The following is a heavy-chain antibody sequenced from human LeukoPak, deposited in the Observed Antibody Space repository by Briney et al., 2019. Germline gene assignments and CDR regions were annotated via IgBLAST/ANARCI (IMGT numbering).Heavy chain of an antibody. V-gene: IGHV5-51*01. CDR3: ARLGYTNSPGDY. D-gene: IGHD5-12*01. J-gene: IGHJ4*02. CDR1: GYIFNTFW. CDR2: IFPGDSDT. Sequence: GESLKISCKASGYIFNTFWIAWVRQVPGKGLECLGSIFPGDSDTKYSPSFQGLVTISADKSVNTAYLQWNRLNDSDTGIYYCARLGYTNSPGDYWGQGTLVTVSS.